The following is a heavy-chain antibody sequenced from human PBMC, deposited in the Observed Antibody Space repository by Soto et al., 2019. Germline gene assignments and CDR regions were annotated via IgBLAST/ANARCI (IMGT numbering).Heavy chain of an antibody. V-gene: IGHV3-30*18. Sequence: VQLVESGGGLVQPGTSLRLSCAASGFTFSTHGMHWVRQAPGKGLEWVAMISHDGSEKYYVDSVKGRFAISRDVSTNTLFLQMDLLRAEDMAVYYFAKDWGETVLYNWFDPGARGPWSTSPQ. CDR3: AKDWGETVLYNWFDP. D-gene: IGHD3-16*01. CDR1: GFTFSTHG. CDR2: ISHDGSEK. J-gene: IGHJ5*02.